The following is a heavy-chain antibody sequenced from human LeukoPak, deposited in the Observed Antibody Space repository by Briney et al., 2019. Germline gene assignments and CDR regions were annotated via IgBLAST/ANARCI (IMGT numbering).Heavy chain of an antibody. CDR1: GFTFSSYE. V-gene: IGHV3-48*03. CDR2: ISRSGSTI. CDR3: ASGYDLPY. D-gene: IGHD5-12*01. J-gene: IGHJ4*02. Sequence: WGTLRLSCAASGFTFSSYELNWVRQAPGKGLEWVSYISRSGSTIYYADSVKGRFTISSDNAKNSLYLQMNSLRVEDTAVYYCASGYDLPYWGQGTLVTVSS.